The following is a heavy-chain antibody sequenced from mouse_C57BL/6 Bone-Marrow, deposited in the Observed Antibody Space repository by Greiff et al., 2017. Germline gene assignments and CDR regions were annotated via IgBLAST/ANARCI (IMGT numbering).Heavy chain of an antibody. CDR1: GFNIKDYY. J-gene: IGHJ1*03. CDR3: TTDDGSSDWYFDV. Sequence: EVKLMESGAELVRPGASVKLSCTASGFNIKDYYMHWVKQRPEQGLEWIGRIDPEDGDTEYAPKFQGKATMTADTSSNTAYLQLSSLTSEDTAVYYCTTDDGSSDWYFDVWGTGTTVTVSS. CDR2: IDPEDGDT. D-gene: IGHD1-1*01. V-gene: IGHV14-1*01.